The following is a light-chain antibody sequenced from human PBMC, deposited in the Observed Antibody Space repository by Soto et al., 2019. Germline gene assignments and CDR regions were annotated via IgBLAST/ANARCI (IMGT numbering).Light chain of an antibody. V-gene: IGKV3-20*01. Sequence: EIVLTQSPGTLSLSPGERATLSCRASQSVSSSYLAWHQQKPGQAPRLRNYGASSSATGIPDRFSGSGSGTDFTLTISRLEPDDFAVYYCQQYGSSPRTFGQGTRVEIK. CDR2: GAS. CDR3: QQYGSSPRT. J-gene: IGKJ1*01. CDR1: QSVSSSY.